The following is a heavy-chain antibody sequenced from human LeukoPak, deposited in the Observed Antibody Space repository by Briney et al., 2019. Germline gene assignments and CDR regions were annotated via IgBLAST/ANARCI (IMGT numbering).Heavy chain of an antibody. CDR1: GFTFSSFV. Sequence: TGGSLRLYCAASGFTFSSFVMSWVRQAPGKGLVSVSSMNSDGSITTYADSVKGRFTISRANAKNTLYLQMNSLRAKDTAVYACTRGQMPDGLFYWGQGTMVTVSS. CDR3: TRGQMPDGLFY. V-gene: IGHV3-74*01. D-gene: IGHD3-10*01. J-gene: IGHJ4*02. CDR2: MNSDGSIT.